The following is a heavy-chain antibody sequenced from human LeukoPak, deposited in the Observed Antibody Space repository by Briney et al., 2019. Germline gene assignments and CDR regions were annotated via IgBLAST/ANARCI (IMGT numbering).Heavy chain of an antibody. J-gene: IGHJ4*02. CDR3: ARGQFRLSDFDSSAFDY. CDR1: GFTFSSYA. V-gene: IGHV3-23*01. D-gene: IGHD3-22*01. Sequence: GGSLRLSCAASGFTFSSYAMSWVRQAPGKGLEWVSAISGSGGSTYYADSVKGRFTISRDNSKNTLYLQMNSLRAEDTAVYYCARGQFRLSDFDSSAFDYWGQGTLVTVSS. CDR2: ISGSGGST.